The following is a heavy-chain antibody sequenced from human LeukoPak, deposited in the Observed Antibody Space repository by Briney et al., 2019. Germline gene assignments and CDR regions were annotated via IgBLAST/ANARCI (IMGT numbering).Heavy chain of an antibody. D-gene: IGHD6-13*01. CDR2: IYYSGST. CDR3: ARHAGYSSGWYLVHIDY. Sequence: SETLSLTCTDSGGSISSYYWSWIRQPPGKGLEWIGYIYYSGSTNYNPSLKSRVTISVVTSKNQFSLKLSSVTAADTAVYYCARHAGYSSGWYLVHIDYWGQGTLVTVSS. J-gene: IGHJ4*02. V-gene: IGHV4-59*08. CDR1: GGSISSYY.